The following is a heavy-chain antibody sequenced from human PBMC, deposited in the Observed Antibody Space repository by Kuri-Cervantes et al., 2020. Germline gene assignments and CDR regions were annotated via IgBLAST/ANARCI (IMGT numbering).Heavy chain of an antibody. CDR2: IYYSGSS. V-gene: IGHV4-61*01. CDR3: AGYTSGSYYKGYFDN. D-gene: IGHD3-10*01. Sequence: SETLSLTCTVSGGSVSSGSYYWSWIRQPPGKGLEWIGYIYYSGSSYYNPSLKSRVTISVDTSKNQFSLKLSSVTAADTAVYFCAGYTSGSYYKGYFDNWGQGTLVTVSS. J-gene: IGHJ4*02. CDR1: GGSVSSGSYY.